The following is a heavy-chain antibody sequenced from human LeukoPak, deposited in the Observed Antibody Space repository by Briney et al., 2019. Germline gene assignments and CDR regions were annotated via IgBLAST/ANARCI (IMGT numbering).Heavy chain of an antibody. CDR3: ARPGYSSDRSDY. V-gene: IGHV5-51*01. CDR2: IQPGDSNT. D-gene: IGHD6-19*01. J-gene: IGHJ4*02. CDR1: GYSLTNYW. Sequence: PGESLKISCKGSGYSLTNYWIGWVRQMPGKGLEWMGIIQPGDSNTRYSPSFQGQVTISADKSISTAYLQWSSLKASDTAMYYCARPGYSSDRSDYWGQGTLVTVSS.